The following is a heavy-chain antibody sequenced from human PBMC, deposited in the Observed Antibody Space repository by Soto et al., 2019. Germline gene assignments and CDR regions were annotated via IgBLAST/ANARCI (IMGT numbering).Heavy chain of an antibody. J-gene: IGHJ6*02. Sequence: QVQLVQSGAEVKKPGASVKVSCKASGYTFTSYDINWVRQATGQGLEWMGWMNPNSGNTGYAQKFQGRVTMTRNTSISTAYMELSSPRSEDTAVYYCWTWPYYYYGMDVWGQGTTVTVSS. CDR2: MNPNSGNT. V-gene: IGHV1-8*01. CDR1: GYTFTSYD. CDR3: WTWPYYYYGMDV.